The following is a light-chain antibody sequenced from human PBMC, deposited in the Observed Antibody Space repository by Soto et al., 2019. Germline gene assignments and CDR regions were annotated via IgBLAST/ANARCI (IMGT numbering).Light chain of an antibody. V-gene: IGKV3D-15*01. CDR3: QQYDNWLGT. CDR1: QSVSSN. Sequence: EIVMTQSPATLSVSPGERATLSCRASQSVSSNLAWYQQTPGQAPRLLIYGASTRATGIPARFSGSGSGTEVPLTISGLQSEDFAVYYCQQYDNWLGTFGQGTKVEVK. J-gene: IGKJ1*01. CDR2: GAS.